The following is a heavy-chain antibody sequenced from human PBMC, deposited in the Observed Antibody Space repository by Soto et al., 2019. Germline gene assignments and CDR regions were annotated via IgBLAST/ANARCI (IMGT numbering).Heavy chain of an antibody. V-gene: IGHV3-48*01. D-gene: IGHD2-21*01. CDR1: GFTFSSYS. Sequence: GGSLRLSCAASGFTFSSYSMNWVRQAPGKGLEWISYISGSSSTIYYADSVKGRFTISRDNAKNSLYLQMNSLRAEDTAVYYCARDPVVIVFDYWGQGTLVTVSS. CDR2: ISGSSSTI. J-gene: IGHJ4*02. CDR3: ARDPVVIVFDY.